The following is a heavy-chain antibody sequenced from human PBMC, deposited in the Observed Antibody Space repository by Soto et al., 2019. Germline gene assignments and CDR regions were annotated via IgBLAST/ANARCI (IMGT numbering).Heavy chain of an antibody. Sequence: GGSLRLSCAASGFTFSSYAMSWVRQAPGKGLEWVSAISGSGGSTYYADSVKGRFTISRDNSKNTLYLQMNSLRAEDTAVYYCAKDAARYFDWLPEGYYYYYGMDVWGQGTTVTVSS. CDR2: ISGSGGST. CDR1: GFTFSSYA. CDR3: AKDAARYFDWLPEGYYYYYGMDV. V-gene: IGHV3-23*01. D-gene: IGHD3-9*01. J-gene: IGHJ6*02.